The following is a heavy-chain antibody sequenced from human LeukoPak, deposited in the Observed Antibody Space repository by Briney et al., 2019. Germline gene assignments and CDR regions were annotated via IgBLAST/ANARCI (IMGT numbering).Heavy chain of an antibody. Sequence: SETLSPTCTVSGGSVSSGSYYWSWIRQPPGKGLEWIGYIYYSGSTNYNPSLKSRVTISVDTSKNQFSLKLSSVTAADTAVYYCARITEGFDPWGQGTLVTVSS. J-gene: IGHJ5*02. CDR3: ARITEGFDP. CDR2: IYYSGST. CDR1: GGSVSSGSYY. D-gene: IGHD1-20*01. V-gene: IGHV4-61*01.